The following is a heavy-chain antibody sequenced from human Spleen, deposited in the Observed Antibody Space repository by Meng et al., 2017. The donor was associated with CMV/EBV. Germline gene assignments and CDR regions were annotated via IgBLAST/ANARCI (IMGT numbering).Heavy chain of an antibody. CDR2: IKQDGSEK. D-gene: IGHD3-22*01. J-gene: IGHJ2*01. V-gene: IGHV3-7*01. Sequence: GGSLRLSCAASGFTFSSYWMSWVRQAPGKGLEWVANIKQDGSEKYNVDSVKGRFTISRDNAKNSLYLQMNSLRAEDTAVYYCARVNPPPHYYDSSGYYYVGWYFDLWGRGTLVTV. CDR1: GFTFSSYW. CDR3: ARVNPPPHYYDSSGYYYVGWYFDL.